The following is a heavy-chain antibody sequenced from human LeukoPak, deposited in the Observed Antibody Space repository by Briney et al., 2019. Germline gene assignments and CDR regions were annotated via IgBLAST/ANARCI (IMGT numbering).Heavy chain of an antibody. CDR1: GGSISNYY. V-gene: IGHV4-59*01. CDR3: ARDIRVVGATLYFDY. D-gene: IGHD1-26*01. Sequence: SETLSLTCTVSGGSISNYYWSWIRQPPGKGLEWIACMHSSGSTTYNLSLKSRVSMSIETSTNQFSLKLSSVTAADTAVYYCARDIRVVGATLYFDYWGQGTLVTVSS. CDR2: MHSSGST. J-gene: IGHJ4*02.